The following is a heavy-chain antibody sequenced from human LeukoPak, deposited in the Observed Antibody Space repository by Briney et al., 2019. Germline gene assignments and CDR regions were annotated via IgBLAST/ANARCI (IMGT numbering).Heavy chain of an antibody. V-gene: IGHV1-18*01. CDR2: ISAYNGNT. Sequence: GASVKVSCKASGYTFTSYGISWVRQAPGQGLEWMGWISAYNGNTNYAQKLQGRVTMTTDTSTGTAYMELRSLRSDDTAVYYCARDLRYFDWLLSVPPDYWGQGTLVTVSS. CDR1: GYTFTSYG. J-gene: IGHJ4*02. D-gene: IGHD3-9*01. CDR3: ARDLRYFDWLLSVPPDY.